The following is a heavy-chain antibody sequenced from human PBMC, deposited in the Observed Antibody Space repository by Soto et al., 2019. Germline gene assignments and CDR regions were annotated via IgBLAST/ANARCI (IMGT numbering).Heavy chain of an antibody. CDR2: INAGNGNT. CDR3: ARVTGYYYVDY. J-gene: IGHJ4*02. Sequence: QVQLVQSGAEEKKPGASVKVSCKASGYTFTSYATHWVRQAPGQRLEWMGWINAGNGNTKYSQKFQGRVTITRDTSARTASMELSSLRSEDTAVYYCARVTGYYYVDYWGQGTLVTVSS. V-gene: IGHV1-3*05. D-gene: IGHD3-9*01. CDR1: GYTFTSYA.